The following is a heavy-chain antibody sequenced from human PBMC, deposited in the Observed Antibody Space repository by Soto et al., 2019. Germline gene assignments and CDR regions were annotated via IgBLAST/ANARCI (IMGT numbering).Heavy chain of an antibody. D-gene: IGHD5-18*01. CDR3: ARERGGYGLFDS. CDR1: GGSISNAAYS. J-gene: IGHJ4*02. CDR2: IYPSGMP. V-gene: IGHV4-30-2*01. Sequence: SATLSLTCTVSGGSISNAAYSWSWIRQPPGKGLEWIGYIYPSGMPFYNPSLRSRVTISIDRSNDQFSLNLKSVTAADTAVYYCARERGGYGLFDSWGQGTLVTVSS.